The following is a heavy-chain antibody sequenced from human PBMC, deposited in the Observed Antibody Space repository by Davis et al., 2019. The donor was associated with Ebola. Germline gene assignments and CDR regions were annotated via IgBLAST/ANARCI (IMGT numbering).Heavy chain of an antibody. CDR1: GFTFSSYG. Sequence: GGSLRFSCAASGFTFSSYGMHWVRQAPGKGLEWVAVISYDGSNKYYADSVKGRFTISRDNSKNTLYLQMNSLRAEDTAVYYCAREGKSVVPAAITTMFDYWGQGTLVTVSS. J-gene: IGHJ4*02. CDR2: ISYDGSNK. D-gene: IGHD2-2*02. CDR3: AREGKSVVPAAITTMFDY. V-gene: IGHV3-30*03.